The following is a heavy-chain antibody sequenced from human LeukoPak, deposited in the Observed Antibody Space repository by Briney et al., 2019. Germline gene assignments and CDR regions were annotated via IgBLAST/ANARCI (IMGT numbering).Heavy chain of an antibody. CDR3: ARGGTATYYNGGV. V-gene: IGHV4-59*01. J-gene: IGHJ6*02. CDR1: VGSISGYY. CDR2: IFDTGGT. D-gene: IGHD2-15*01. Sequence: SETLSLTSTGSVGSISGYYWNWMRQPPGGGLEWMGRIFDTGGTDHTPSLKSRATISVDTSKHKFCMKRTSVAAADTAVYYCARGGTATYYNGGVWGQGTTVTVS.